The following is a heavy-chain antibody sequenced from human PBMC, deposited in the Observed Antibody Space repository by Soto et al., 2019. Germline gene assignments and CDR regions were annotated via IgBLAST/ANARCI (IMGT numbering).Heavy chain of an antibody. V-gene: IGHV3-30-3*01. CDR3: ARDGGRGSYSNYYYAMDV. J-gene: IGHJ6*02. Sequence: GGSLRLSCAASGFTFSSYAMHWVRQAPGKGLEWVAVISYDGSNKYYADSVKGRFTISRDNSKNTLYLQMNSLRAEDTAVYYCARDGGRGSYSNYYYAMDVWGQGTTVTVSS. CDR2: ISYDGSNK. CDR1: GFTFSSYA. D-gene: IGHD2-15*01.